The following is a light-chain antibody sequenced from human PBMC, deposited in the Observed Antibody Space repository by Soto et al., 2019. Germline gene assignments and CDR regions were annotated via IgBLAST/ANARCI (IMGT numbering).Light chain of an antibody. Sequence: EVVLTQSPGTLSLSPGERATFFCRASQSVSSSYLAWYQQKPGQAPRLLIYGASNRATRIPDRFSGSGSGTDFTLTISRLEPEDFAVDYCQQYGSSPEITFGPGTKVDIK. CDR2: GAS. J-gene: IGKJ3*01. CDR3: QQYGSSPEIT. V-gene: IGKV3-20*01. CDR1: QSVSSSY.